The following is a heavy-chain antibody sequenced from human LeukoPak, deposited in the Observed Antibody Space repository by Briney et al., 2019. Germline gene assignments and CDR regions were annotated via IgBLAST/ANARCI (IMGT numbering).Heavy chain of an antibody. J-gene: IGHJ4*02. CDR2: IYYSGST. D-gene: IGHD2-2*01. V-gene: IGHV4-39*01. Sequence: SETLSLTCTVSGGPISSSSYYWGWIRQPPGKGLEWIGSIYYSGSTYYNPSLKSRVTISVDTSRNQFSLKLSSVTAADTAVYYCASLGIVVVPAAIFADYWGQGTLVTVSS. CDR3: ASLGIVVVPAAIFADY. CDR1: GGPISSSSYY.